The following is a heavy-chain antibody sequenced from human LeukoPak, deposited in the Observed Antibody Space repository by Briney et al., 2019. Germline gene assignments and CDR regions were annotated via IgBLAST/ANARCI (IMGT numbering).Heavy chain of an antibody. D-gene: IGHD2-2*01. J-gene: IGHJ6*03. CDR3: AKRGNPAVGHHYLDV. CDR2: ISGDGGST. V-gene: IGHV3-23*01. Sequence: GGSLRLSCAASGLTFSNYDMSWVRQAPGKGLEWVSSISGDGGSTYSADSVKGRFTISRDNSKNTLYLQMNSLSAEDTAVYYCAKRGNPAVGHHYLDVWGKGTTVSVSS. CDR1: GLTFSNYD.